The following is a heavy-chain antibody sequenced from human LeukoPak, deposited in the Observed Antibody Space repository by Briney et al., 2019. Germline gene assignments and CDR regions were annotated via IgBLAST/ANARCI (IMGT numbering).Heavy chain of an antibody. D-gene: IGHD4-17*01. CDR1: GFTFSDYY. V-gene: IGHV3-11*01. CDR3: ARDRYGDYRGWFDP. J-gene: IGHJ5*02. CDR2: ISSSGSTI. Sequence: PGGSLRLSCAASGFTFSDYYMSWIRQAPGKGLEWVSYISSSGSTIYYADSVTGRFTISRDNAKNSLYLQMNSLRAEDTAVYYCARDRYGDYRGWFDPWGQGTLVTVSS.